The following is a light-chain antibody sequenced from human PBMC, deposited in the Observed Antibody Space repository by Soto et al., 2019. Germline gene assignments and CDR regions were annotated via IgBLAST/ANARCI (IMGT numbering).Light chain of an antibody. CDR1: QSPASH. CDR3: PQHHKTRLT. CDR2: DAS. V-gene: IGKV3-11*01. Sequence: IAVKNAPSAVSASPGDSATLSFRASQSPASHLAWYQQKPGQPPRLLIYDASNRATGVPARFSGSGSGTDFTLTISSLEPEDFAVYHCPQHHKTRLTFGRGTKVEIK. J-gene: IGKJ4*01.